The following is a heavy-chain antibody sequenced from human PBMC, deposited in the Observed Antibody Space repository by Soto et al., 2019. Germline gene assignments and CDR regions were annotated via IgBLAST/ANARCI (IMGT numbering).Heavy chain of an antibody. CDR2: INPNSGGT. D-gene: IGHD6-13*01. CDR3: ARDRASIAAAGTARYYYYYMDV. CDR1: GYTFTGYY. V-gene: IGHV1-2*04. J-gene: IGHJ6*03. Sequence: GASVKVSCKASGYTFTGYYMHWLRQAPGQGLEWMGWINPNSGGTNYAQKFQGWVTMTRDTSISTAYMELSRLRSDDTAVYYCARDRASIAAAGTARYYYYYMDVWGKGTTVTVSS.